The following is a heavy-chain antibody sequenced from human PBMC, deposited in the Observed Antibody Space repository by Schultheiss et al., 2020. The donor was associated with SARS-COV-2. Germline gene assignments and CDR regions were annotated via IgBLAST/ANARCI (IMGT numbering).Heavy chain of an antibody. CDR1: GFTFSSYG. CDR2: ISYDGSNK. J-gene: IGHJ4*02. V-gene: IGHV3-30*19. D-gene: IGHD2-15*01. Sequence: GGSLRLSCAASGFTFSSYGMHWVRQAPGKGLEWVAVISYDGSNKYYADSVKGRFTISRDNSKNTLYLQMNSLRAEDTAVYYCVAPSGGSCYPSECPFDYWGQGTLVTVSS. CDR3: VAPSGGSCYPSECPFDY.